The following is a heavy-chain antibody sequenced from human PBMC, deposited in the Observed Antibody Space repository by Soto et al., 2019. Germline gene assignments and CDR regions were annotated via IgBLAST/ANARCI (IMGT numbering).Heavy chain of an antibody. Sequence: ASVKVSCKASGYTFTSYYMHWVRQAPGQGLEWMGIINPSGGSTSYAQKFQGRVTMTRDTSTSTVYMELSSLRSEDTAVYYCARDAVYCSGGSCDSGAFDICGQGPMVTV. D-gene: IGHD2-15*01. CDR2: INPSGGST. CDR3: ARDAVYCSGGSCDSGAFDI. CDR1: GYTFTSYY. V-gene: IGHV1-46*01. J-gene: IGHJ3*02.